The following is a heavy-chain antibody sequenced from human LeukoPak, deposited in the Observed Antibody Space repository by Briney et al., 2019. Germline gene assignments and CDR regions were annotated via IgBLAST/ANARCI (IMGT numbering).Heavy chain of an antibody. D-gene: IGHD3-3*01. V-gene: IGHV4-34*01. CDR2: INHSGST. CDR1: GGSFSGYY. CDR3: ARGAPIFGVVTYYYYGMDV. J-gene: IGHJ6*02. Sequence: PSETLSLTCAAYGGSFSGYYWSWIRQPPGKGLEWIGEINHSGSTNYNPSLKSRVTISVDTSKNQFSLKLSSVTAADTAVYYCARGAPIFGVVTYYYYGMDVWGQGTTVTVSS.